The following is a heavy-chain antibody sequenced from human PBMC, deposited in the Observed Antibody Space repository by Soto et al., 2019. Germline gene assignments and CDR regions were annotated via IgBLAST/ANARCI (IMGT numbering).Heavy chain of an antibody. D-gene: IGHD6-19*01. Sequence: ASVKVSCKASGYTFSGFYMHWVRQAPGQGLEWMGWINPNSGGTKSAEKFQGRVTMTRDTSISTAYMELSRLTSDDTAVYYCASAAVTGTAGLDFWGQGTLVTVSS. CDR2: INPNSGGT. CDR1: GYTFSGFY. V-gene: IGHV1-2*02. J-gene: IGHJ4*02. CDR3: ASAAVTGTAGLDF.